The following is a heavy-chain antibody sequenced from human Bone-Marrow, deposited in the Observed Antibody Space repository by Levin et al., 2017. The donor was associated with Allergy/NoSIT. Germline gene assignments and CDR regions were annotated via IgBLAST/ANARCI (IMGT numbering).Heavy chain of an antibody. CDR2: IYYSGRT. J-gene: IGHJ6*03. D-gene: IGHD3-9*01. CDR3: ARGREVLRYFDGPLCYMDV. Sequence: PSETLSLTCTVSGGSISSYYWSWIRQPPGKGLEWIGHIYYSGRTNYNPSLKSRVTISVDTSMNRFSLKLKSVTAADTAVYYCARGREVLRYFDGPLCYMDVWGKGTTVTVSS. CDR1: GGSISSYY. V-gene: IGHV4-59*01.